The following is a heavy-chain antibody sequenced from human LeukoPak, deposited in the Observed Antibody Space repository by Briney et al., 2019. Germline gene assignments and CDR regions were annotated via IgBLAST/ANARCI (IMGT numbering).Heavy chain of an antibody. D-gene: IGHD2-15*01. J-gene: IGHJ4*02. CDR2: IKQDGSEK. CDR1: GFTFSSYW. Sequence: PGGSLRLSCAASGFTFSSYWMSWVRQAPGKGLEWVANIKQDGSEKYYVDSVKGRFTISRDNAKNSLCLQMNSLRAEDTAVYYCARSIVVVVAATGTFDYWGQGTLVTVSS. CDR3: ARSIVVVVAATGTFDY. V-gene: IGHV3-7*01.